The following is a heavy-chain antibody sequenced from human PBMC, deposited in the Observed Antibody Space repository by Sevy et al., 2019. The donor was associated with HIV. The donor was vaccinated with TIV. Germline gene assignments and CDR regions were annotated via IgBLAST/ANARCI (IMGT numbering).Heavy chain of an antibody. CDR2: VSWNVRGI. Sequence: GGSLRLSCVTSGFTFDDHGMPWVREIPGKGLEWASGVSWNVRGIGYADTVKGGFIISSDNAKKSVSLQMNCLRTEDTALYYCARDAGTGWSYMGYYFGMDVWGQGITVTVSS. CDR3: ARDAGTGWSYMGYYFGMDV. J-gene: IGHJ6*02. D-gene: IGHD3-10*01. CDR1: GFTFDDHG. V-gene: IGHV3-9*01.